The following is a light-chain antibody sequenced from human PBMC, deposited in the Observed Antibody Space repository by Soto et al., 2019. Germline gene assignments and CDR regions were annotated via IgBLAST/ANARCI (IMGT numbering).Light chain of an antibody. CDR2: DVS. J-gene: IGLJ2*01. CDR3: SSYTSSSTLV. CDR1: SSDVGGYNY. V-gene: IGLV2-14*01. Sequence: ALTQPASVSGSPGQSITISCTGTSSDVGGYNYVSWYQQHPGKAPKLMIYDVSNRPSGVSNRFSGSKSGNTASLTIPGLQAEDEADYYCSSYTSSSTLVFGGGTKVTVL.